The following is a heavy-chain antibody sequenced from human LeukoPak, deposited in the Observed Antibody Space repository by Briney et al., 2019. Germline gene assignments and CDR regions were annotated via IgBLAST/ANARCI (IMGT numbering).Heavy chain of an antibody. CDR3: VRDHHWGCDS. Sequence: GGSLRLSCAASGFTFTSYSRNWVRQAPGKGLEWVSYIRSRPSTIYYADSVKGRFTISRDDAKNSLYLQMNSLRAEDTAIYYCVRDHHWGCDSWGQGTQVTVSS. V-gene: IGHV3-48*01. D-gene: IGHD7-27*01. J-gene: IGHJ4*02. CDR2: IRSRPSTI. CDR1: GFTFTSYS.